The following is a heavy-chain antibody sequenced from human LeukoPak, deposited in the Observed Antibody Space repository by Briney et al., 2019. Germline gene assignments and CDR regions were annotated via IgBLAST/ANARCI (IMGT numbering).Heavy chain of an antibody. J-gene: IGHJ4*02. CDR1: GITFSRYA. D-gene: IGHD2-15*01. V-gene: IGHV3-23*01. Sequence: GGSLRLSCAASGITFSRYAMNWVRQAPGKGLEWVSAISGSGGDTYYADSVKGRFTISRDNSENTMYLQMNSLRAEDTAVYYCAKDVDYPEYWGQGTLVTVSS. CDR3: AKDVDYPEY. CDR2: ISGSGGDT.